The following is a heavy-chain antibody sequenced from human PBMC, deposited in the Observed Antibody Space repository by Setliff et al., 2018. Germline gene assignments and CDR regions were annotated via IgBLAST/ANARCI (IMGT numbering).Heavy chain of an antibody. V-gene: IGHV4-39*07. Sequence: SLTCTVSGGSISSSIYYWGWIRQPPGKGLEWIGSIYYSGSTYHNPSLKSRVTISVDTSKNQFSLKLSSVTAADTAVYYCARVSQLVVLSLYYYYGMDVWGQGTTVTVSS. CDR2: IYYSGST. D-gene: IGHD6-6*01. J-gene: IGHJ6*02. CDR3: ARVSQLVVLSLYYYYGMDV. CDR1: GGSISSSIYY.